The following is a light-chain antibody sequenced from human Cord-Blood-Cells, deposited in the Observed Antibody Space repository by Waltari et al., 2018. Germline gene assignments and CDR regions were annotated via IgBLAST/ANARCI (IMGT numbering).Light chain of an antibody. V-gene: IGLV2-23*01. CDR3: CSYAGSSTWV. J-gene: IGLJ3*02. CDR2: ECS. CDR1: SSDVGSYNL. Sequence: QSALTQPASVSGSPGQSITISCTGTSSDVGSYNLVSWYHQPTGKAPKLMIYECSKRPSGVSNRFSGSKSGNTASLTISGLQAEDEADYYCCSYAGSSTWVFGGGTKLTVL.